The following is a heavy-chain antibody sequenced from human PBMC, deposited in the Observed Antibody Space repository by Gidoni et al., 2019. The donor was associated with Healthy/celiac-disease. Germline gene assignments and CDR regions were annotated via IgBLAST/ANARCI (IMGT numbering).Heavy chain of an antibody. D-gene: IGHD3-3*01. CDR2: MNPNSGNT. Sequence: QVQLVQSGAEVKKPGASVKVSCKASGYTFPSYDINWVRQATGQGLEWMGWMNPNSGNTGYAQKFQGRGTMTRNTSISTAYMELSSLRSEDTAVYYCARGNDFWSGYSPPMGYWGQGTLVTVSS. CDR1: GYTFPSYD. J-gene: IGHJ4*02. V-gene: IGHV1-8*01. CDR3: ARGNDFWSGYSPPMGY.